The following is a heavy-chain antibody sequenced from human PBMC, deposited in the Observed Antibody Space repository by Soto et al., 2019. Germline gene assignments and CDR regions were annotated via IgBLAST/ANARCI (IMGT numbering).Heavy chain of an antibody. D-gene: IGHD5-18*01. CDR1: GFTFSSYS. CDR3: ARGGIDTAMVNRRSYYYGMDV. J-gene: IGHJ6*02. CDR2: ISSSSSTI. V-gene: IGHV3-48*01. Sequence: GGSLRLSCAASGFTFSSYSMNWVRQAPGKGLEWVSYISSSSSTIYYADSVKGRFTISRDNAKNSLYLQMNSLRAEDTAVYYCARGGIDTAMVNRRSYYYGMDVWGQGTTVTVSS.